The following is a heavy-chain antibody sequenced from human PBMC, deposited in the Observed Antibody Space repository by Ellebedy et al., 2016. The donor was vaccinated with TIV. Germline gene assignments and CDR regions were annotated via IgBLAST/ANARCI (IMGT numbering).Heavy chain of an antibody. CDR1: GGSISSYY. V-gene: IGHV4-59*08. Sequence: MPGGSLRLSCTVSGGSISSYYWRWIRQPPGKGLEWIGYIYYSGSTNYNPSLKSRVTISVDTSKNQFSLKLSSVTAADTAVYYCARGDSSGHDYWGQGTLVTVSS. J-gene: IGHJ4*02. D-gene: IGHD3-22*01. CDR3: ARGDSSGHDY. CDR2: IYYSGST.